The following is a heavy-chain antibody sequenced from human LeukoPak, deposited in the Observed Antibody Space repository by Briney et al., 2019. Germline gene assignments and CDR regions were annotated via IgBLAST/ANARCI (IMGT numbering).Heavy chain of an antibody. D-gene: IGHD6-19*01. CDR3: AKELSSGWYWSFDY. J-gene: IGHJ4*02. CDR1: GFTFSSHT. V-gene: IGHV3-30*04. Sequence: GRSLRLSCAVSGFTFSSHTVHWVRQAPGEGLEWVALISNDGSRQFYSDSVKGRFTISRDNSKNTLYLQMNSLRAEDTAVYYCAKELSSGWYWSFDYWGQGTLVTVSS. CDR2: ISNDGSRQ.